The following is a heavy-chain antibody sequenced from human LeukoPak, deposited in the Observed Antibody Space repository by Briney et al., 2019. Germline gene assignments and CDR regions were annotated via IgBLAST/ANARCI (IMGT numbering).Heavy chain of an antibody. Sequence: GGSLRLSCAASGFTFSTYAMAWVRQAPGKGLEWVSVMRSGGGTYYADSVKGRFTISRDNSKNTLYLQTESLRVEDTAVYYCAKHIRQQVVRDAFDMWGQGTMVTVSS. CDR3: AKHIRQQVVRDAFDM. J-gene: IGHJ3*02. D-gene: IGHD6-13*01. CDR2: MRSGGGT. CDR1: GFTFSTYA. V-gene: IGHV3-23*01.